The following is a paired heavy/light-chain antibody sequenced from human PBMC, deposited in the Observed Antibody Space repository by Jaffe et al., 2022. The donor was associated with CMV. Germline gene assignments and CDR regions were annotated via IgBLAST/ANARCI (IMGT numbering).Heavy chain of an antibody. CDR1: GYTFTGYY. V-gene: IGHV1-2*02. CDR2: INPNSGGT. Sequence: QVQLVQSGAEVKKPGASVKVSCKASGYTFTGYYMHWVRQAPGQGLEWMGWINPNSGGTNYAQKFQGRVTMTRDTSISTAYMELSRLRSDDTAVYYCARTTPKGVVAATPWYYGMDVWGQGTTVTVSS. J-gene: IGHJ6*02. D-gene: IGHD2-15*01. CDR3: ARTTPKGVVAATPWYYGMDV.
Light chain of an antibody. V-gene: IGKV1-9*01. J-gene: IGKJ1*01. CDR3: QQLNL. CDR2: AAS. Sequence: DIQLTQSPSFLSASVGDRVTITCRASQGISSYLAWYQQKPGKAPKLLIYAASTLQSGVPSRFSGSGSGTEFTLTISSLQPEDFATYYCQQLNLFGQGTKVEIK. CDR1: QGISSY.